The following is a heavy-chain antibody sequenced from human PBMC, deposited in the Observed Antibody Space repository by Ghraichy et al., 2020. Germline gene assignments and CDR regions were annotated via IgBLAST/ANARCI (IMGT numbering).Heavy chain of an antibody. CDR2: IYYSGST. CDR1: GGSISSRSYY. CDR3: AAPYYYDSSGYNYAAVFDI. J-gene: IGHJ3*02. D-gene: IGHD3-22*01. V-gene: IGHV4-39*02. Sequence: SETPSLTCTVSGGSISSRSYYWGWFRQPPGKGLEWIGSIYYSGSTFDNPSLRSRVTISVDTSKNHFSLTLSSVTAADTAVYYCAAPYYYDSSGYNYAAVFDIWGQGTMVTVSS.